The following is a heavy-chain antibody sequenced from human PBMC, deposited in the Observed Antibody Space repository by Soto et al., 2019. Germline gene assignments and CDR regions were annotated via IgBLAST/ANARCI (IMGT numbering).Heavy chain of an antibody. CDR3: SRPLSTVTTVLDV. J-gene: IGHJ6*02. V-gene: IGHV3-72*01. D-gene: IGHD4-4*01. CDR2: TRDKGHSYST. CDR1: GFTIRVQY. Sequence: SLRLFGAASGFTIRVQYLDWIRPGSGKGLEWVGRTRDKGHSYSTAYAASVKGRFTISRYDSKNSVFLQMNSLITVYTAVYYCSRPLSTVTTVLDVWGQGTTVTVS.